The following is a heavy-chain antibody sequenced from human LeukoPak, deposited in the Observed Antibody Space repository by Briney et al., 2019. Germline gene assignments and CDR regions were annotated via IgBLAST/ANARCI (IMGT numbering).Heavy chain of an antibody. CDR3: ASQYYDLGY. V-gene: IGHV4-30-2*01. J-gene: IGHJ4*02. D-gene: IGHD3-22*01. Sequence: SETLSLTCAVSGGSISSGGYSWSWIRQPPGKGLEWIGYIYHSGSTYYNPSLKSRVTISVDRSKNQFSLKLSSVTAADTAVYYCASQYYDLGYWGQGTLVTVSS. CDR2: IYHSGST. CDR1: GGSISSGGYS.